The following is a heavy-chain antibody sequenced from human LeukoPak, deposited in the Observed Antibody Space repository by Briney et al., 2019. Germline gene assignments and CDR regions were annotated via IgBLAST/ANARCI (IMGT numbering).Heavy chain of an antibody. CDR1: GYTFTGYY. CDR2: INHNSGGT. Sequence: ASVKVSCKASGYTFTGYYMHWVRQAPGQGLEWMGRINHNSGGTNYAQKFQSRVTMTRDTSISTAYMELSRLRSDDTAVYYCARDDILYDCSGYYYWFDPWGQGTLVTVSS. CDR3: ARDDILYDCSGYYYWFDP. J-gene: IGHJ5*02. V-gene: IGHV1-2*06. D-gene: IGHD3-22*01.